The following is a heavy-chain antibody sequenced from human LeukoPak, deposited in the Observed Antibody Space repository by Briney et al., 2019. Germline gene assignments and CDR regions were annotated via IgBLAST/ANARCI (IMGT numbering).Heavy chain of an antibody. Sequence: SETLSLTCAVYGGSFSGYYWSWIRQPPGKGLEWIGEINHSGSTNYIPSLKSRVTISVDTSKNQFSLKLSSVTAADTAVYYCARARREYYFDYWGQGTLVTVSS. V-gene: IGHV4-34*01. CDR1: GGSFSGYY. CDR2: INHSGST. J-gene: IGHJ4*02. D-gene: IGHD3-10*01. CDR3: ARARREYYFDY.